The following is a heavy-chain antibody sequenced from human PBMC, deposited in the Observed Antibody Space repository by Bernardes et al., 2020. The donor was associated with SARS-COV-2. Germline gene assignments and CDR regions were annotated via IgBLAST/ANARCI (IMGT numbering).Heavy chain of an antibody. D-gene: IGHD2-15*01. CDR2: VSYDGSDK. CDR3: AKEEAGFCDGGSCYPFDS. V-gene: IGHV3-30*18. Sequence: SLRLSCAASGFTFSRFGIHWVRQAPGKGLAWVAVVSYDGSDKYLADSVKGRFTISRDNSKNTVYLEMNSLRLEDTAVYYCAKEEAGFCDGGSCYPFDSWGQGTLVTVSS. J-gene: IGHJ4*02. CDR1: GFTFSRFG.